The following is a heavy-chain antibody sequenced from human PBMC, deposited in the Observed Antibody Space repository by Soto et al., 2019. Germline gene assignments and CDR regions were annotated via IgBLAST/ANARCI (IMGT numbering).Heavy chain of an antibody. CDR1: GYTFTSYD. D-gene: IGHD6-19*01. J-gene: IGHJ6*02. Sequence: ASVKVSCKASGYTFTSYDINWVRQATGQGLEWMGWMNPNSGNTGYAQKFQGRVTMTRNTSISTAYMELSSLRSEDTAVYYCARDLKQWLYYYGMDVWGQGTTVTVSS. CDR2: MNPNSGNT. CDR3: ARDLKQWLYYYGMDV. V-gene: IGHV1-8*01.